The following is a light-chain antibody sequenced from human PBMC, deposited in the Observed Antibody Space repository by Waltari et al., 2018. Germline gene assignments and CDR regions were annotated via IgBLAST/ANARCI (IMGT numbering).Light chain of an antibody. J-gene: IGLJ3*02. CDR2: SNS. CDR1: SSNIGAGYD. Sequence: QSVLTQPPSVSGAPGQRVTISCTGSSSNIGAGYDVHWYQQLPGTAPKLPIYSNSNRPSCVPDRFAGSKSGASASLAICGLQAEDEADYYCQSYDSSLSGSVFGGGTKLTVL. V-gene: IGLV1-40*01. CDR3: QSYDSSLSGSV.